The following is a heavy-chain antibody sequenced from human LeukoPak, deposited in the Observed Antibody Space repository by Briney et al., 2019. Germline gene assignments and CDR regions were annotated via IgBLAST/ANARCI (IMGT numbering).Heavy chain of an antibody. Sequence: TPSETLSLTCTVSGGSISSYYWSWIRQPAGKGLEWIGRIYTSGSTNYNPSLKSRVTMSVDTSKNQFSLKLSSVTAADTAVYYCARAVRVGATRFYYFDYWGQGTLVTVSS. CDR1: GGSISSYY. CDR3: ARAVRVGATRFYYFDY. CDR2: IYTSGST. J-gene: IGHJ4*02. D-gene: IGHD1-26*01. V-gene: IGHV4-4*07.